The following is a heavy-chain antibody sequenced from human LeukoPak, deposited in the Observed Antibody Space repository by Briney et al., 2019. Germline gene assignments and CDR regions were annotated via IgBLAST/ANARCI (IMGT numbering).Heavy chain of an antibody. CDR2: ISGDGGST. Sequence: GGSLRLSCAASGVTFDDYAMHWVRQAPGKGLEWVSLISGDGGSTYYADSVKGRFTISRDNSKNSLYLRMNSLRTEDTALYYCAKDITWRPTLLEYYGMDVRGQGTTVTVSS. J-gene: IGHJ6*02. D-gene: IGHD3-3*01. CDR3: AKDITWRPTLLEYYGMDV. CDR1: GVTFDDYA. V-gene: IGHV3-43*02.